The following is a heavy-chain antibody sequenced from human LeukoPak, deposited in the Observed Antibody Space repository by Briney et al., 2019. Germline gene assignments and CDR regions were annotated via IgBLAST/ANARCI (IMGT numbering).Heavy chain of an antibody. CDR1: GFTISNYG. J-gene: IGHJ4*02. D-gene: IGHD6-19*01. CDR3: AKGRSGWTPQD. CDR2: ISYDGSNK. Sequence: GGSLRLSCAASGFTISNYGMHWVRQAPGKGLEWVAVISYDGSNKFYADSVKGRFTISRDTSKNTVYLQMNSLRAEDTALYYCAKGRSGWTPQDWGQGALVTVSS. V-gene: IGHV3-30*18.